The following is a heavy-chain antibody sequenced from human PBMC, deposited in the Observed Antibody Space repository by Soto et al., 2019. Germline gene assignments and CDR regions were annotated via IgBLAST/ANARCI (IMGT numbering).Heavy chain of an antibody. CDR1: GGSISSSSYY. J-gene: IGHJ4*02. D-gene: IGHD2-21*01. CDR3: ARQGGGGDFDY. Sequence: SETLSLTCTVSGGSISSSSYYWGWIRQPPGKGLEWIGSIYYSGSTYYNPSLKSRVTISVDTSKNQFSLKLSSVTAADTAVYYCARQGGGGDFDYWGQGTLVTVSS. CDR2: IYYSGST. V-gene: IGHV4-39*01.